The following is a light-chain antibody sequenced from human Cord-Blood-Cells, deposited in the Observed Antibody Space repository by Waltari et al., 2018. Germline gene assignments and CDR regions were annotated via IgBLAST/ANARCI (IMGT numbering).Light chain of an antibody. CDR2: DAS. Sequence: EIVLTQSPAPLSLPPGERATLPCRASQSVSSYLAWYQQKPGQAPRLLIYDASNRATGIPARFSGSGSGTDFTLTISSLEPEDFAVYYCQQRSNWPYTFGQGTKLEIK. J-gene: IGKJ2*01. CDR1: QSVSSY. V-gene: IGKV3-11*01. CDR3: QQRSNWPYT.